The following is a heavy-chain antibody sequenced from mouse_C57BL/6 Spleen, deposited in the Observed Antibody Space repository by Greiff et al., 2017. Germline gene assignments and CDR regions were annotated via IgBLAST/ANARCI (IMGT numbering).Heavy chain of an antibody. CDR2: INPSNGGT. CDR1: GYTFTSYW. CDR3: ARGGIYYFGSWYFDV. V-gene: IGHV1-53*01. Sequence: VQLQQPGTELVKPGASVKLSCKASGYTFTSYWMHWVKQRPGQGLEWIGNINPSNGGTNYNEKFKSKATLTVDKSSSTAYMQLSSLTSADSAVXYCARGGIYYFGSWYFDVWGTGTTVTVSS. D-gene: IGHD1-1*01. J-gene: IGHJ1*03.